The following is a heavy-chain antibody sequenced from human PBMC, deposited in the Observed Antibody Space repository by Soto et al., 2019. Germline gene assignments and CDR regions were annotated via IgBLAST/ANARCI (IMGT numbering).Heavy chain of an antibody. CDR2: ISYDGSNK. V-gene: IGHV3-30*18. D-gene: IGHD3-16*01. CDR1: GFTFSSYG. J-gene: IGHJ6*04. CDR3: AKDWGGYYYYYGTDV. Sequence: VGSLRVSFGASGFTFSSYGMHWVLQAPGKGLEWVAVISYDGSNKYYADSVKGRFTISRDNSKNTMYLQMNSLRAEDTDVYYCAKDWGGYYYYYGTDVWGNGTTVTVS.